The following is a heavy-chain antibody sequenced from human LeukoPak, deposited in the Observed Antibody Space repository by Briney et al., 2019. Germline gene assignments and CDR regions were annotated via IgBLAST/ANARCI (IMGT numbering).Heavy chain of an antibody. Sequence: GGSLRLSCAVTGLTFSGYWGTWVRQAPGKGLEWVSSISSSSSYIYYADSVKGRFTISRDNAKNSLYLQMNSLRAEDTAVYYCARDWTTVVTRYYYYGMDVWGQGTTVTVSS. CDR2: ISSSSSYI. CDR1: GLTFSGYW. D-gene: IGHD4-23*01. V-gene: IGHV3-21*01. J-gene: IGHJ6*02. CDR3: ARDWTTVVTRYYYYGMDV.